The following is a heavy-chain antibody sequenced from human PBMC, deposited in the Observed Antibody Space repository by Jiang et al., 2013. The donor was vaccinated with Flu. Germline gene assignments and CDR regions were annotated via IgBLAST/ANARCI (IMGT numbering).Heavy chain of an antibody. D-gene: IGHD5-12*01. J-gene: IGHJ3*02. V-gene: IGHV4-31*03. CDR3: AREGGGYSGYDDAFDI. CDR2: IYYSGST. Sequence: GPGLVKPSQTLSLTCTVSGGSISSGGYYWSWIRQHPGKGLEWIGYIYYSGSTYYNPSLKSRVTISVDTSKNQFSLKLSSVTAADTAVYYCAREGGGYSGYDDAFDIWGQGTMVTVSS. CDR1: GGSISSGGYY.